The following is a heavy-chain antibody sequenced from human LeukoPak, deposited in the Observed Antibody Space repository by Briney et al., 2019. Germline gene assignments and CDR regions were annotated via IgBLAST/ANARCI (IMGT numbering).Heavy chain of an antibody. CDR2: INDSGDT. V-gene: IGHV4-34*01. CDR1: GGSFSDYY. Sequence: PSETLSLTCAVYGGSFSDYYWTWSRQSPGGGLEWIGEINDSGDTRSNPSLKSRVSISTDTSRNQFSLNMSSVTAADTAVYYCARGDPSFSTLDLWGQGSLITVSS. D-gene: IGHD3-10*01. CDR3: ARGDPSFSTLDL. J-gene: IGHJ5*02.